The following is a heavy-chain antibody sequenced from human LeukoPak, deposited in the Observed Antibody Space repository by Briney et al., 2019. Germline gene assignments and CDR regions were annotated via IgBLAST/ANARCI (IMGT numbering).Heavy chain of an antibody. J-gene: IGHJ4*02. D-gene: IGHD3-3*01. CDR3: APNFWSAYEGY. CDR2: ISSSGNTI. V-gene: IGHV3-48*01. CDR1: GFTFSTYS. Sequence: GGSLRLSCAASGFTFSTYSMNWVRQAPGKGLEWLSCISSSGNTIYCADSVKGRFAVSRDNAKNSLYLQMNSLRAEDTAVYYCAPNFWSAYEGYWGQGTLVTVSS.